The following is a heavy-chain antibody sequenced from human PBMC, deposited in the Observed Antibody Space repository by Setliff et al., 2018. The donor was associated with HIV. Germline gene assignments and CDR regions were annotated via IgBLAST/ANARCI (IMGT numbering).Heavy chain of an antibody. CDR1: GGSISSHY. CDR2: IYYTGST. V-gene: IGHV4-59*11. Sequence: LSLTCTVSGGSISSHYWSWIRQPPGKGLEWIGSIYYTGSTNHNPSLKSRVTISVDTSKNQFSLKLSSVAAADTAIYYCAYSGWYRGPLDYWGQGALVTVSS. CDR3: AYSGWYRGPLDY. D-gene: IGHD6-19*01. J-gene: IGHJ4*02.